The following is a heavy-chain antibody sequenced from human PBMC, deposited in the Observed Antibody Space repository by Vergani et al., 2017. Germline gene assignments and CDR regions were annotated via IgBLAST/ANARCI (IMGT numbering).Heavy chain of an antibody. CDR1: GFTFSSYA. V-gene: IGHV3-23*04. CDR3: ATGGIVGATMPYDY. CDR2: ISGSGGST. J-gene: IGHJ4*02. Sequence: VQLVESGGGVVQPGRSLRLSCAASGFTFSSYAMSWVRQAPGKGLEWVSAISGSGGSTYYADSVKGRFTISRDNSKNTLYLQMNSLRAEDTAVYYCATGGIVGATMPYDYWGQGTLVTVSS. D-gene: IGHD1-26*01.